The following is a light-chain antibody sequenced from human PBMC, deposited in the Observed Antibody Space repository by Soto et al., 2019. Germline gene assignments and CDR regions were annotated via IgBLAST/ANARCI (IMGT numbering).Light chain of an antibody. J-gene: IGLJ1*01. Sequence: QSALTQPRSVSGSPGQSVTISCTGTNSDVGGYNYVSWYQQYPGKAPKLMISGVSERPSGVPDRFSGSKSGNTASLTVSGLQAEDEADYYCSSYAGSNNGNVFGTGTKLTVL. V-gene: IGLV2-11*01. CDR2: GVS. CDR3: SSYAGSNNGNV. CDR1: NSDVGGYNY.